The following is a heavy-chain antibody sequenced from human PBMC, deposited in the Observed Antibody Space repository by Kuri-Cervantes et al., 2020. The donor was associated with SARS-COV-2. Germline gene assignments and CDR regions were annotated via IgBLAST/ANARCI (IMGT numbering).Heavy chain of an antibody. CDR3: AKGLYYYESSGYSSTADY. Sequence: ASVKVSCKASGYTFTSYYMHWVRQAPGQGLEWMGIINPSGGSTSYAQKFQGRVTMTRDTSTSTVYMELSSLRSEDTAVYYCAKGLYYYESSGYSSTADYWGQGTLVTVSS. CDR1: GYTFTSYY. CDR2: INPSGGST. V-gene: IGHV1-46*01. D-gene: IGHD3-22*01. J-gene: IGHJ4*02.